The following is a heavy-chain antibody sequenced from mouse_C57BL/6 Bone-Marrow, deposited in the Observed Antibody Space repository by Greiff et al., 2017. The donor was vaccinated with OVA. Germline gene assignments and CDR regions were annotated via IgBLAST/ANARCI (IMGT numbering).Heavy chain of an antibody. J-gene: IGHJ4*01. D-gene: IGHD2-5*01. CDR3: TEGYSNAGLYYYAMDY. CDR1: GFTFNDDY. V-gene: IGHV14-4*01. Sequence: EVQLQQSGAELVRPGASLKLSCTASGFTFNDDYMPWVRQTPEQGLEWIGWIDPENGDTEYASTFQGKATITADTTSNTAYLQHSSLTSEDTAVYYGTEGYSNAGLYYYAMDYWGQGTSVTVSS. CDR2: IDPENGDT.